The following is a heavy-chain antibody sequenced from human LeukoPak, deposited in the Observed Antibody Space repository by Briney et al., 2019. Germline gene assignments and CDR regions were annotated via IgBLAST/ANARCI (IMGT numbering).Heavy chain of an antibody. Sequence: PSETLSLTCTVSGGSISSYYWSWIRQPPGKGLEWIGSIYYSGSTYYNPSLKSRVTISVDTSKNQFSLKLSSVTAADTAVYYCARVEYSSSWYYFDYWGQGTLVTVSS. D-gene: IGHD6-13*01. CDR2: IYYSGST. CDR1: GGSISSYY. J-gene: IGHJ4*02. CDR3: ARVEYSSSWYYFDY. V-gene: IGHV4-59*05.